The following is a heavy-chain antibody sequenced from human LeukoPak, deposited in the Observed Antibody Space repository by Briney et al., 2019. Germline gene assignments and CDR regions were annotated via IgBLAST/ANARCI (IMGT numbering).Heavy chain of an antibody. CDR3: ARGGGDSSSTGDY. CDR2: ISSSSSYI. V-gene: IGHV3-21*01. CDR1: GFTFSSYS. Sequence: GGSLRLSCAASGFTFSSYSMNWVRQAPGKGLEWVSSISSSSSYIYYADSVKGRFTITRDNAKNSLYLQMNSLRAEDTAVYYCARGGGDSSSTGDYWGQGTLVTVSS. D-gene: IGHD6-6*01. J-gene: IGHJ4*02.